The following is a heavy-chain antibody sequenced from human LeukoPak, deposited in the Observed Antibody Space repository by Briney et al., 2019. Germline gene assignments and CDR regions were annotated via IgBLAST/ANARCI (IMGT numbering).Heavy chain of an antibody. CDR2: IWYDGSNK. J-gene: IGHJ4*02. V-gene: IGHV3-33*01. CDR3: ASFSPHYDY. D-gene: IGHD3-3*02. Sequence: GGSLRLSCAASGFTFSSYGVHWVRQAPGKGLEWVAVIWYDGSNKYYADSVKGRFTISRDNSKNTLYLQMNSLRAEDTAVYYCASFSPHYDYWGQGTLVTVSS. CDR1: GFTFSSYG.